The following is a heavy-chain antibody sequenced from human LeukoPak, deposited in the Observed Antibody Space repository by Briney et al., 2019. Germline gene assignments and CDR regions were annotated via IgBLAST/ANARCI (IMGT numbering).Heavy chain of an antibody. V-gene: IGHV3-11*01. Sequence: GGSLRLSCAASGFTFSDYYMSWIRQAPGKGLEWVSYISSSGSTIYYADSVKGRFTISRDNAKNSLYLQMNSLRAEDTAVYYCARDPEILPTSLFDYWGQGTLVTVSS. CDR2: ISSSGSTI. CDR1: GFTFSDYY. J-gene: IGHJ4*02. CDR3: ARDPEILPTSLFDY. D-gene: IGHD1-14*01.